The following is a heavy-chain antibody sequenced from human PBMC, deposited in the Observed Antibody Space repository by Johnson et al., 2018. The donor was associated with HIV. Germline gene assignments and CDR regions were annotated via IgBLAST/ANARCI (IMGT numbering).Heavy chain of an antibody. D-gene: IGHD6-13*01. V-gene: IGHV3-30-3*01. CDR1: GFRFSTYA. Sequence: QVQLVESGGGVVQPGRSLRLSCAASGFRFSTYALHWVRQTPGKGLEWVALISDDGNNKYYADSVKGRFTISRDNSKNTLYLQMNSLRAEDTAVYYCARVPSAAAGSRGVAFDIWGQGTMVTVSS. J-gene: IGHJ3*02. CDR3: ARVPSAAAGSRGVAFDI. CDR2: ISDDGNNK.